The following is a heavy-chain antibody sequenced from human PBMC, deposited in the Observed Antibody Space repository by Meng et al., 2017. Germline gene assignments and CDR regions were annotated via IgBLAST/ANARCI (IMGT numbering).Heavy chain of an antibody. CDR1: GYSFTSYW. D-gene: IGHD5-12*01. CDR3: ARQWGYPIYGMDV. V-gene: IGHV5-51*01. J-gene: IGHJ6*02. Sequence: KVSCKGSGYSFTSYWIGWVRQMPGKGLEWMGIIYPGDSDTRYSPSFQAQVTISADKSISTAYLQWSSLKASDTAMYYCARQWGYPIYGMDVWGQGTTVTVSS. CDR2: IYPGDSDT.